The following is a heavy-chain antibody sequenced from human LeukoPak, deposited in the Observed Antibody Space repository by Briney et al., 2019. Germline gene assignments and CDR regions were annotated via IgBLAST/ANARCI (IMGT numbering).Heavy chain of an antibody. CDR2: IRSKANNYAT. D-gene: IGHD1-1*01. CDR1: GFTFSDSA. CDR3: SRFVEAAMDV. Sequence: GGSLKLSCAASGFTFSDSAMHWVRQASGKGLEWVGRIRSKANNYATAYAASVTGRFTISRDDSKNTAYLQMNSLKTEDTAVYYCSRFVEAAMDVWGQGTTVTVSS. V-gene: IGHV3-73*01. J-gene: IGHJ6*02.